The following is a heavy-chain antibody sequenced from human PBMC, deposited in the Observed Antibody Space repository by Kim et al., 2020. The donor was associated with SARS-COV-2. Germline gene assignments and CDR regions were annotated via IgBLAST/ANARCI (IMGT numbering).Heavy chain of an antibody. J-gene: IGHJ4*02. Sequence: SETLSLTCAVYGGSFSGYYWSWIRQPPGKGLEWIGEINHSGSTNYNPSLKSRVTISVDTSKNQFSLKLSSVTAADTAVYYCARGGYYGSGSYFRKLDYWGQGTLVTVSS. CDR1: GGSFSGYY. V-gene: IGHV4-34*01. D-gene: IGHD3-10*01. CDR2: INHSGST. CDR3: ARGGYYGSGSYFRKLDY.